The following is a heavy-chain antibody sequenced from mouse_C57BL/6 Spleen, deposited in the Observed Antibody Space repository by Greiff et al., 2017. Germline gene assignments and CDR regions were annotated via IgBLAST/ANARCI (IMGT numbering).Heavy chain of an antibody. CDR2: ISYDGSN. CDR3: ARGNYYGSRRMDY. Sequence: EVQLVESGPGLVKPSQSLSLTCSVTGYSITSGYYWNWIRQFPGNKLEWMGYISYDGSNNYNPSLKNRISITRDTSKNQFFLKLNSVTTEDTATYYCARGNYYGSRRMDYWGQGTSVTVSS. D-gene: IGHD1-1*01. V-gene: IGHV3-6*01. CDR1: GYSITSGYY. J-gene: IGHJ4*01.